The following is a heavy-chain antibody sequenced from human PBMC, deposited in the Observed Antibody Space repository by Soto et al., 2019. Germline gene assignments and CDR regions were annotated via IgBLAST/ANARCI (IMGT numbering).Heavy chain of an antibody. D-gene: IGHD2-15*01. V-gene: IGHV3-30-3*01. CDR2: ISYDGSNK. CDR3: ARDWDGDIVVVVAAS. Sequence: QVQLVESGGGVVQPGRSLRLSCAASGFTFSSYAMHWVRQAPGKGLEWVAVISYDGSNKYYADSVKGRFTISRDNSKNTLYLQMNGLRAEDTAVYYCARDWDGDIVVVVAASWGQVTMVTVSS. CDR1: GFTFSSYA. J-gene: IGHJ3*01.